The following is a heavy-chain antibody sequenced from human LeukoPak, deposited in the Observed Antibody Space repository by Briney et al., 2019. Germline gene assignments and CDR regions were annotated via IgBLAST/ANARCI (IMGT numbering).Heavy chain of an antibody. Sequence: SETLSLTCTVSGGSLSSYYWSWIRQPPGKGLEWIGYIYYSGSGSTYYNPSLKSRVTISVDRSKNQFSLKLSSVTAADTAVYYCARDNPSYLDAFDIWGQGTMVTVSS. CDR2: IYYSGSGST. V-gene: IGHV4-59*12. CDR1: GGSLSSYY. CDR3: ARDNPSYLDAFDI. J-gene: IGHJ3*02. D-gene: IGHD1-26*01.